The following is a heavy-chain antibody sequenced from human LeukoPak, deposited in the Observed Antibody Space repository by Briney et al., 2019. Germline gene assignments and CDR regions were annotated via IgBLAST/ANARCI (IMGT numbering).Heavy chain of an antibody. CDR1: GFTVSGTH. Sequence: PGGSLRLSCAASGFTVSGTHMSWVRQAPGKGLEWVAAMYTGGTTYYADSVTGRFTISRYNSKNTLYLHMNSLRAEDTAVYYCAKDEATSGGGLASWGQGTLVSVSS. V-gene: IGHV3-53*01. D-gene: IGHD3-16*01. CDR3: AKDEATSGGGLAS. CDR2: MYTGGTT. J-gene: IGHJ4*02.